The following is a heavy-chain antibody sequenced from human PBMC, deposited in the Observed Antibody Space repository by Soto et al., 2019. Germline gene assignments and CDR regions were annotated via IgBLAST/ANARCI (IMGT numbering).Heavy chain of an antibody. CDR1: EFTVSSHY. D-gene: IGHD6-13*01. V-gene: IGHV3-66*01. J-gene: IGHJ4*02. Sequence: GGSLRLSCAASEFTVSSHYMSWVRQAPGKGLEWVSVIYSGGSTYYADSVKGRFTISRDNSKNTLYLQMNSLRAEDTAVYYCARLGPIAAAGTDYWGQGTLVTVSS. CDR2: IYSGGST. CDR3: ARLGPIAAAGTDY.